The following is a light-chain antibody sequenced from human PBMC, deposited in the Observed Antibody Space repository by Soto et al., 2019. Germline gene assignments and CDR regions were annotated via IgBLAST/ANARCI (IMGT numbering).Light chain of an antibody. CDR2: GAS. V-gene: IGKV3-20*01. J-gene: IGKJ1*01. Sequence: EIGLTQSPLTLSLSPEERATLSCRASQRVGSDYLAWYQQKPGQAPRILIFGASGRATGIPDRFSGSGSGTDFTLTISRLEPEDFAVYYCQQYGSLSWTFGQGTKVDIK. CDR3: QQYGSLSWT. CDR1: QRVGSDY.